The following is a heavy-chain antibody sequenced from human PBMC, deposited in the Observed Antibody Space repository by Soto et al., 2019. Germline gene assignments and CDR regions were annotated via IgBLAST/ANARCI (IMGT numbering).Heavy chain of an antibody. J-gene: IGHJ6*02. CDR2: ISGDSGRT. CDR3: VKDRSYYYYGMDV. Sequence: EVQLLESGGGLVQPGGSLRLSCAASGFTFSNYAMSWVRQAPGKGLEWVSAISGDSGRTYYADSVKGRFTISRDNSKNTLYLQLNSLRAEDTAVYYCVKDRSYYYYGMDVWGQGTTVIVSS. CDR1: GFTFSNYA. V-gene: IGHV3-23*01.